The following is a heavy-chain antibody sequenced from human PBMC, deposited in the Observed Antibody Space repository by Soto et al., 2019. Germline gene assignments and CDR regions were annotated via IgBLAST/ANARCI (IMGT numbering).Heavy chain of an antibody. CDR1: GGSFSGYY. J-gene: IGHJ4*02. V-gene: IGHV4-34*01. D-gene: IGHD3-10*01. CDR2: INHSGST. CDR3: ARRMGYYGSGIDY. Sequence: QVQLQQWGAGLLKPSETLSLTCAVYGGSFSGYYWSWIRQPPGKGLEWIGEINHSGSTNYNPSLKSRVTISVYTSKNQFSLKLSSVTAAVTAVYYCARRMGYYGSGIDYWGQGTLVTVSS.